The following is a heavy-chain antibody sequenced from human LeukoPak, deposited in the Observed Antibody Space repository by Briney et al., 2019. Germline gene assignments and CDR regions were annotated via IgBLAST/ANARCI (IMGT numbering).Heavy chain of an antibody. CDR1: GYTLTELS. CDR2: FDPEDGET. D-gene: IGHD3-22*01. V-gene: IGHV1-24*01. Sequence: ASVKVSCKVSGYTLTELSMHWVRQAPGKGLEWMGGFDPEDGETIYAQRFQGRVTMTEDTSTDTAYMELSSLRSEDTAVYYCATVGPHPNYYDKTQNWYFDLWGRGTLVTVSS. J-gene: IGHJ2*01. CDR3: ATVGPHPNYYDKTQNWYFDL.